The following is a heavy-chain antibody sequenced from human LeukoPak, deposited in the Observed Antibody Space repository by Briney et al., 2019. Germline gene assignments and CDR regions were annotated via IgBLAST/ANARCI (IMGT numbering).Heavy chain of an antibody. CDR3: ASGYYDFWSGYSPLDY. D-gene: IGHD3-3*01. CDR1: GCTFSDYY. CDR2: ISSSGSTI. Sequence: PGGSLRLSCAASGCTFSDYYMSWIRQAPGKGLEWVSYISSSGSTIYYADSVKGRFTISRDNAKNSLYLQMNSLRAEDTAVYYCASGYYDFWSGYSPLDYWGQGTLVTVSS. V-gene: IGHV3-11*01. J-gene: IGHJ4*02.